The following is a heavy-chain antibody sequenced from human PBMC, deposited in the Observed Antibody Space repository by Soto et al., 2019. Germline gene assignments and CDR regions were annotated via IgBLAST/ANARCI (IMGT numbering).Heavy chain of an antibody. CDR2: TIPIFGTA. CDR3: ARAGYYGPTAAYGMDV. J-gene: IGHJ6*02. D-gene: IGHD3-10*01. CDR1: GGTFSSYA. Sequence: QVQLVQSGAEVKKPGSSVKVSCKASGGTFSSYAISWVRQAPGQGLEWMGGTIPIFGTANYAQKFQGRVTITADESTSTAYMELSSLRSEDTAVYYCARAGYYGPTAAYGMDVWGQGTTVTVSS. V-gene: IGHV1-69*01.